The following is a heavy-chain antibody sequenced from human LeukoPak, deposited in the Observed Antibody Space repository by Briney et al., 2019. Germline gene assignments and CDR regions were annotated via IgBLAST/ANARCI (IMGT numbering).Heavy chain of an antibody. J-gene: IGHJ4*02. CDR2: ISSSSSTI. CDR3: AREWAAATYYSDY. D-gene: IGHD6-13*01. Sequence: GGSLRLSCAASGFTFSSYSMNWVRQAPGKGLEWVSYISSSSSTIYYADSVKGRFTISRDNAKNSLYLQMNSLRAEDTAVYYCAREWAAATYYSDYWGQGTLVTVSS. V-gene: IGHV3-48*01. CDR1: GFTFSSYS.